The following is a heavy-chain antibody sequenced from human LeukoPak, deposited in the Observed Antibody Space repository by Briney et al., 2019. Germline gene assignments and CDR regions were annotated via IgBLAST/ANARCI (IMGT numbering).Heavy chain of an antibody. V-gene: IGHV3-23*01. CDR3: ANPGIAAAGVWFDP. CDR2: ISGNGGSS. CDR1: GFTFSSYA. D-gene: IGHD6-13*01. Sequence: GGSLRLSCAASGFTFSSYAMSWVRQAPGKGLEWVSAISGNGGSSYYADSVKGRFTISRDNSKNTLYLQMNSLRAEDTAVYYCANPGIAAAGVWFDPWGQGTLVTVSS. J-gene: IGHJ5*02.